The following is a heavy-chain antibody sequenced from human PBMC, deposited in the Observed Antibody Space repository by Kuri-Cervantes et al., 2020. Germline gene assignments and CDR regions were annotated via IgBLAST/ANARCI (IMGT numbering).Heavy chain of an antibody. CDR1: GFSLSNARMG. CDR3: AHRIVVVTATSTDAFDI. V-gene: IGHV2-26*01. J-gene: IGHJ3*02. D-gene: IGHD2-21*02. Sequence: SGPTLVKPTETLTLTCTVSGFSLSNARMGVSWIRQPPGKALEWLAHIFSNGEKSYSTSLKSRLTITKDTSKNQVVLTMTNMDPVDTATYYCAHRIVVVTATSTDAFDIWGQGTMVTVSS. CDR2: IFSNGEK.